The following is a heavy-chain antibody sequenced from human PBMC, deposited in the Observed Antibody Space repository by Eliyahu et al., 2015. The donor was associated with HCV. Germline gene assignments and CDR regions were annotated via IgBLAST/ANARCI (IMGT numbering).Heavy chain of an antibody. V-gene: IGHV1-69*04. J-gene: IGHJ5*02. D-gene: IGHD2-15*01. Sequence: QVQLVQSGAEVKKPGSSVKVSCKASGGTFSSYAISWVRQAPGQGLEWMGRIIPILGIANYAQKFQGRVTITADKSTSTAYMELSSLRSEDTAVYYCARDRYCSGGSCYDVAPHGGGFDPWGQGTLVTVSS. CDR3: ARDRYCSGGSCYDVAPHGGGFDP. CDR2: IIPILGIA. CDR1: GGTFSSYA.